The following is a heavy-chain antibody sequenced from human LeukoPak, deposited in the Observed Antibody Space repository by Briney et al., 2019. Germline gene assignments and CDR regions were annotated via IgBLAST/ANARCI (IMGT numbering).Heavy chain of an antibody. CDR1: GFTFSSYW. CDR3: ARDAVTGYSSGWYKPFPFDY. CDR2: IKQDGSEK. J-gene: IGHJ4*02. Sequence: GGSLRLSCAASGFTFSSYWMSWVRQAPGKGLEWVANIKQDGSEKYYVDSVKGRFTISRDNTKNSLYLQMNSLRVDDTAVYYCARDAVTGYSSGWYKPFPFDYWGQGSLVTVSS. D-gene: IGHD6-19*01. V-gene: IGHV3-7*01.